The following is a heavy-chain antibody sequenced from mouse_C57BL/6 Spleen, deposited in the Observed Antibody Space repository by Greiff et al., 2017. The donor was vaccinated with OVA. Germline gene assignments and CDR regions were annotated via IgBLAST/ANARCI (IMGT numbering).Heavy chain of an antibody. D-gene: IGHD1-1*01. V-gene: IGHV5-17*01. Sequence: EVQLVESGGGLVKPGGSLKLSCAASGFTFSDYGMHWVRQAPEKGLEWVAYISSGSSTIYYADTVKGRFTISRDNAKNTLVLQRTSLRSEDTAMYYCARPDYYGSSSWFAYWGQGTLVTVSA. CDR3: ARPDYYGSSSWFAY. J-gene: IGHJ3*01. CDR1: GFTFSDYG. CDR2: ISSGSSTI.